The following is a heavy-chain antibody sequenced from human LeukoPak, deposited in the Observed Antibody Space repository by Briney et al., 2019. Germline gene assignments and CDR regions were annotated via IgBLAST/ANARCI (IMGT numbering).Heavy chain of an antibody. CDR3: ASPHEYYFDY. CDR2: ISYSGST. CDR1: GGSISSGGYY. Sequence: SETLSLTCTVSGGSISSGGYYWSWIRQHPGKGLEWIGYISYSGSTYYNPSLKSRVTISLDTSKNQFSLKLSSVTAADTAVYYCASPHEYYFDYWGQGTLVTASS. V-gene: IGHV4-31*03. J-gene: IGHJ4*02.